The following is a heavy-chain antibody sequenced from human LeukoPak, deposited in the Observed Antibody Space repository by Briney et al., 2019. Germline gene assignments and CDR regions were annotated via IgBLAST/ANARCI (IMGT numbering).Heavy chain of an antibody. V-gene: IGHV4-34*01. CDR1: GGSFSGYY. J-gene: IGHJ4*02. D-gene: IGHD2-2*01. Sequence: SETLFLTCAVYGGSFSGYYWSWIRQPPGKGLEWIGEINHSGSTNYNPSLKSRVTISVDTSKNQFSLKLSSVTAADTAVYYCARNHRYCSSTSCYAVDYWGQGTLVTVSS. CDR3: ARNHRYCSSTSCYAVDY. CDR2: INHSGST.